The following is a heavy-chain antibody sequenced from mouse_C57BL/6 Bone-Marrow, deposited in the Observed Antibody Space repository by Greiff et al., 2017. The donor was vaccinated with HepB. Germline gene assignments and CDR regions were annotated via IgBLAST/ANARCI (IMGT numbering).Heavy chain of an antibody. CDR2: IHPNSGST. V-gene: IGHV1-64*01. CDR3: ARFITTVVATRFDY. CDR1: GYTFTSYW. Sequence: QVQLKQPGAELVKPGASVKLSCKASGYTFTSYWMHWVKQRPGQGLEWIGMIHPNSGSTNYNEKFKSKATLTVDKSSSTAYMQLSSLTSEDSAVYYCARFITTVVATRFDYWGQGTTLTVSS. D-gene: IGHD1-1*01. J-gene: IGHJ2*01.